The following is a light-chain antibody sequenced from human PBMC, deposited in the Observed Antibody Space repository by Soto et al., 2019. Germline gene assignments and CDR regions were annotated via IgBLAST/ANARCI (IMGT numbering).Light chain of an antibody. CDR2: DVS. CDR1: SSDVGGYDY. V-gene: IGLV2-14*01. CDR3: FSYTANYSYLL. Sequence: QSPLTQPASVSGSTGQSITISCAGTSSDVGGYDYVSWYQQHPGKAPKVMISDVSDRPSGVSARFSASKSGNTASLTISGLRAEDEADYYCFSYTANYSYLLFGGGTKLTVL. J-gene: IGLJ2*01.